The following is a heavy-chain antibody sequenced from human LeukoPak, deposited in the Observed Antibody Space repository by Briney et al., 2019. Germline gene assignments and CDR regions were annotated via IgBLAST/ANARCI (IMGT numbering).Heavy chain of an antibody. D-gene: IGHD6-19*01. J-gene: IGHJ4*02. CDR1: GFTFSSYG. CDR2: IRYDGSNK. Sequence: GGSLRLSCAASGFTFSSYGMHWVRQAPGKGLEWVAFIRYDGSNKYYADSVKGRFTISRDNSKNTLYLQMNSLRAEDTAVYYCARGYSSGWVPLDYWGQGTLVTVSS. V-gene: IGHV3-30*02. CDR3: ARGYSSGWVPLDY.